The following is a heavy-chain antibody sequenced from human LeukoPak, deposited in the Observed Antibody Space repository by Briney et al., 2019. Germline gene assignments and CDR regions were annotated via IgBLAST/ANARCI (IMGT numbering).Heavy chain of an antibody. V-gene: IGHV3-9*01. J-gene: IGHJ4*02. D-gene: IGHD3/OR15-3a*01. CDR2: ISWNSDII. CDR1: GFSFDDYD. Sequence: PGRSLRLSCAASGFSFDDYDMHWVRQAPGKGLERVSGISWNSDIIAYADSVKGRFTISRDNANDSLYLQMKSLRAEDTAVFYCARDQYDTWSRRGNFDSWGQGTLVIVSS. CDR3: ARDQYDTWSRRGNFDS.